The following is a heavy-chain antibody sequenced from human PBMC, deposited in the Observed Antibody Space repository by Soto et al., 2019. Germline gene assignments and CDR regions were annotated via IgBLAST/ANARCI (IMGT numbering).Heavy chain of an antibody. CDR2: IYYSGGT. CDR3: ARPFYHFYTDTSWFDP. Sequence: QLQLQESGPGLVKPSEPLSLTCTVSGGSISSTSYHWGWIRQSPGKGLEWIATIYYSGGTYYNPSLKSRATITVDTSTNPFSLGLNTVTAADTAVYYCARPFYHFYTDTSWFDPWGQGTLVSVSS. V-gene: IGHV4-39*01. J-gene: IGHJ5*02. D-gene: IGHD3-3*01. CDR1: GGSISSTSYH.